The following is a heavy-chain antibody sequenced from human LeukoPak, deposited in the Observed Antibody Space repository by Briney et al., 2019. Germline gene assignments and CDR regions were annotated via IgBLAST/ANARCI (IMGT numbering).Heavy chain of an antibody. CDR2: IYHSGST. Sequence: SETLSLTCAVSGGSTSSGGYSWSWIRQPPGKGLEWIGYIYHSGSTYYNPSLKSRVTISVDRSKNQFSLKLSSVTAADTAVYYCARGWDGNWFDPWGQGTLVTVSS. CDR1: GGSTSSGGYS. CDR3: ARGWDGNWFDP. V-gene: IGHV4-30-2*01. J-gene: IGHJ5*02. D-gene: IGHD1-26*01.